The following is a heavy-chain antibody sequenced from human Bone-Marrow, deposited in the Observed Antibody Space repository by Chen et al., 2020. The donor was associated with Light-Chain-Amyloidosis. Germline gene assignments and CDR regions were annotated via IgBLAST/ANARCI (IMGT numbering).Heavy chain of an antibody. V-gene: IGHV3-23*01. CDR1: GFTFSSYP. CDR2: ISGSGSST. D-gene: IGHD3-10*01. J-gene: IGHJ6*02. Sequence: EVQLLESGGGLVQPGGSLRLSGAASGFTFSSYPMSWVRQAPGKGLEWISGISGSGSSTYYADSVKGRFTISRDNSKNTLYLQMNSLRAEDTAIYYCSREVTTNYGMDVWGQGTAVTVSS. CDR3: SREVTTNYGMDV.